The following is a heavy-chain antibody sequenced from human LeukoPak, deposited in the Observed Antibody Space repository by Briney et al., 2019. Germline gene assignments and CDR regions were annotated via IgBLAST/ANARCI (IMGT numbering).Heavy chain of an antibody. J-gene: IGHJ6*03. D-gene: IGHD3-10*01. Sequence: APVKVSCKASGYTFTGYYMHWVRQAPGQGLEWMGWINPNSGGTNYAQKLQGRVTMTTDTSTSTAYMELRSLRSDDTAVYYCARDSGSLGYYYYMDVWGKGTTVTVSS. CDR3: ARDSGSLGYYYYMDV. V-gene: IGHV1-2*02. CDR2: INPNSGGT. CDR1: GYTFTGYY.